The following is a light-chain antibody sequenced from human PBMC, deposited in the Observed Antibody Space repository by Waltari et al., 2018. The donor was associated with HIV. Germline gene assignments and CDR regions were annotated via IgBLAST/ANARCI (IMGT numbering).Light chain of an antibody. CDR3: QVWDSTIDHVL. V-gene: IGLV3-21*04. CDR2: YDS. CDR1: NIDRKS. Sequence: SSVLTQPPSVSVAPGQTATITCGGKNIDRKSVHGYQEEQGQAPVLVICYDSDRPSGIPERFSGSNSGNTATLTISRVGVGDEADYYCQVWDSTIDHVLFGGGTKLTVL. J-gene: IGLJ2*01.